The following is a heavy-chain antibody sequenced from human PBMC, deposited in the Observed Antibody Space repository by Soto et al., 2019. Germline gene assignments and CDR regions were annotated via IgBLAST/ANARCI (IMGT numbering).Heavy chain of an antibody. V-gene: IGHV4-31*03. J-gene: IGHJ4*02. CDR2: IYYSGST. CDR3: ARADFWSGYSKVQFDY. D-gene: IGHD3-3*01. Sequence: SETLSLTCTVSGGSISSGGYYWSWIRQHPGKGLEWIGYIYYSGSTYYNPSLKSRVTISVDTSKNQFSLKLSSVTAADTAVYYCARADFWSGYSKVQFDYWGQGTLVTVSS. CDR1: GGSISSGGYY.